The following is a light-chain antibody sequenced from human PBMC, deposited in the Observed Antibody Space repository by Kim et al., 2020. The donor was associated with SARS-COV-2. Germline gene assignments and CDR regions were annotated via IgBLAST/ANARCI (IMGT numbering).Light chain of an antibody. V-gene: IGLV7-43*01. CDR1: TGAVTSRFH. CDR3: LLYDGSSFV. J-gene: IGLJ1*01. Sequence: QAAVTQEPSLTVSPGGTVTLTCSSSTGAVTSRFHLCWFQQKPGQPPRALIHSTSSRHSWTPARFSGSLLGGKAALTLSGAQPEDEADYYCLLYDGSSFVFGTGTKVTVL. CDR2: STS.